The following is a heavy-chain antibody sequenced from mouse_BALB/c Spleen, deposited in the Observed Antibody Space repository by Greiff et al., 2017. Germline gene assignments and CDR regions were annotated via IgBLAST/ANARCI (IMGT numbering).Heavy chain of an antibody. V-gene: IGHV1S127*01. Sequence: QVQLQQSGPQLVRPGASVKISCKASGYSFTSYWMHWVKQRPGQGLEWIGMIDPSDSETRLNQKFKDKATLTVDKSSSTAYMQLSSPTSEDSAVYYCASPYGYFDYWGQGTTLTVSS. CDR2: IDPSDSET. J-gene: IGHJ2*01. CDR1: GYSFTSYW. CDR3: ASPYGYFDY. D-gene: IGHD1-1*02.